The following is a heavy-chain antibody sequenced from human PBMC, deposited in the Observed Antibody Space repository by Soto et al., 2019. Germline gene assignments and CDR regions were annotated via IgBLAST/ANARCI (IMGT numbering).Heavy chain of an antibody. CDR2: LQTDGSHP. D-gene: IGHD2-21*02. Sequence: EVHLVASGGGLVQPGGSLRLSCVASGFKFDYYWMHWVRQAPGEGLMWVSRLQTDGSHPDYAASVKGRLTISRDNAKNQLYLQMNHLRVEDTAVYYCGRGGDPNYGGQGSLVNVSS. V-gene: IGHV3-74*01. CDR3: GRGGDPNY. J-gene: IGHJ4*02. CDR1: GFKFDYYW.